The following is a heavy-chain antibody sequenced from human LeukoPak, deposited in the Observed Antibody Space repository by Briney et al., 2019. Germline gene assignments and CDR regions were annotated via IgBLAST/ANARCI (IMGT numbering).Heavy chain of an antibody. D-gene: IGHD5-18*01. Sequence: PGGSLRLSCAASGFTFGGSAMSWVRQAPGKGLEWVSTISGSGSSTYYADSVKGRFTISRDNSKNTLYLQMNSLRAEDTAVYYCAKLGQPSDWGQGTLVTVSS. V-gene: IGHV3-23*01. J-gene: IGHJ4*02. CDR2: ISGSGSST. CDR3: AKLGQPSD. CDR1: GFTFGGSA.